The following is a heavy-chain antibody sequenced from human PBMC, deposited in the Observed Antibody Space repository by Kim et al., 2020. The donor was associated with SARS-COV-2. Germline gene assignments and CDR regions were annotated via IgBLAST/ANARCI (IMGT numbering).Heavy chain of an antibody. V-gene: IGHV1-3*01. CDR3: ARALIVVVTYADNWYFDL. CDR1: GYTFTSYA. Sequence: ASVKVSCKASGYTFTSYAMHWVRQAPGQRLEWMGWINAGNGNTKYSQKFQGRVTITRDTSASTAYMELSSLRSEDTAVYYCARALIVVVTYADNWYFDLWGRGTLVTVSS. J-gene: IGHJ2*01. D-gene: IGHD3-22*01. CDR2: INAGNGNT.